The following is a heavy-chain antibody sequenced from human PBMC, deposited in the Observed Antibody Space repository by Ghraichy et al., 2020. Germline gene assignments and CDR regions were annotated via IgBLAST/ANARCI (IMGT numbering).Heavy chain of an antibody. CDR1: GFTFSSYS. V-gene: IGHV3-48*01. CDR3: AREYKLWNSRAFDI. J-gene: IGHJ3*02. CDR2: ISSSSSTI. D-gene: IGHD1-7*01. Sequence: GGSLRLSCAASGFTFSSYSMNWVRQAPGKGLEWVSYISSSSSTIYYADSVKGRFTISRDNAKNSLYLQMNSLRAEDTAVYYCAREYKLWNSRAFDIWGQGTMVTVSS.